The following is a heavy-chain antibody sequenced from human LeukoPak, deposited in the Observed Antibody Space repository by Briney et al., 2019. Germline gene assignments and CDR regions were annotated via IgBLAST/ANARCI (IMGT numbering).Heavy chain of an antibody. V-gene: IGHV3-30-3*01. J-gene: IGHJ4*02. Sequence: AGGSLRLSCAASGFTFSSYAIHWVRQAPGKGLEWVAVISYDGSIIYYADSVKGRFTISRDNSVNTLYLQMNSLRAEDTAVYYCARDGYKSLDCWGQGTLVTVSS. CDR1: GFTFSSYA. CDR3: ARDGYKSLDC. D-gene: IGHD5-24*01. CDR2: ISYDGSII.